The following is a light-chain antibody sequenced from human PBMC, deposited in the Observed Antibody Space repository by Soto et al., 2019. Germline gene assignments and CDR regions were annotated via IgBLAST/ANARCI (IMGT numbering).Light chain of an antibody. Sequence: DIQMTQSPSTLSASVGDRVSISCRASQSIRTRLAWYQQKPGKAHKLLISDASTLESGVPSRFSGSGSGTEFTLTISSLQPDDFATYSCQQYNSFSPYTFGQGTRLDIK. CDR3: QQYNSFSPYT. V-gene: IGKV1-5*01. CDR2: DAS. CDR1: QSIRTR. J-gene: IGKJ2*01.